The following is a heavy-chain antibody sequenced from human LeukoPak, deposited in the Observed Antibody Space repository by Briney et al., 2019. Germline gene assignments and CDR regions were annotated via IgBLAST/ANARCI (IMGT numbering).Heavy chain of an antibody. V-gene: IGHV1-69*13. J-gene: IGHJ4*02. CDR1: GSTFSSYA. Sequence: SVKVSCKASGSTFSSYAISWVRQAPGQGLEWMGGIIPIFGTANYAQKFQGRVTITADESTSTAYMELSSLRSEDTAVYYCARDKAAAGTGFDYWGQGTLVTVSS. CDR2: IIPIFGTA. D-gene: IGHD6-13*01. CDR3: ARDKAAAGTGFDY.